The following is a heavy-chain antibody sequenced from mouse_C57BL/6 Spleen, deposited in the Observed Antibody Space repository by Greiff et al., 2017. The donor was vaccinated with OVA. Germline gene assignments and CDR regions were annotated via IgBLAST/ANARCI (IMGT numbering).Heavy chain of an antibody. J-gene: IGHJ2*01. CDR2: INPNNGGT. D-gene: IGHD1-1*02. CDR1: GYTFTDYY. V-gene: IGHV1-26*01. Sequence: VQLQQSGPELVKPGASVKISCKASGYTFTDYYMNWVKQSHGKSLEWIGDINPNNGGTSYNQKFKGKATLTVDKSSSTAYMELRSLTSVDSAVNSCTRRGRWFAYWGQGTTLTVSA. CDR3: TRRGRWFAY.